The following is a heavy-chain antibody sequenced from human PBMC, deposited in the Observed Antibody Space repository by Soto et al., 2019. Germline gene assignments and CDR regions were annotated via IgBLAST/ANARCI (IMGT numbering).Heavy chain of an antibody. J-gene: IGHJ6*02. Sequence: PGGSLRLSCAASGFTFSSYWMHWVRQAPGKGLVWVSRINSDGSSTSYADSVKGRFTISRDNAKNTLYLQMNSLRAEDTVVYYCARDPNIVLVPAALRSYYYYYGMDVWGQGTTVTVSS. D-gene: IGHD2-2*01. V-gene: IGHV3-74*01. CDR1: GFTFSSYW. CDR2: INSDGSST. CDR3: ARDPNIVLVPAALRSYYYYYGMDV.